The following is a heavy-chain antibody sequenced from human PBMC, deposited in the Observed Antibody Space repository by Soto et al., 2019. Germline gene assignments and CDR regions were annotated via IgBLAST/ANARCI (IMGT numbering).Heavy chain of an antibody. D-gene: IGHD6-13*01. CDR2: IKQDGSEK. CDR3: ARERVYSSSWNDFDY. J-gene: IGHJ4*02. Sequence: PGGSLRLSCAASGFTFSSYWMSWVRQAPGKGLEWVANIKQDGSEKYYVDSVKGRFTISRDNAKNSLYLQMNSLRAEDTAVYYCARERVYSSSWNDFDYWGQGTLVTVSS. V-gene: IGHV3-7*01. CDR1: GFTFSSYW.